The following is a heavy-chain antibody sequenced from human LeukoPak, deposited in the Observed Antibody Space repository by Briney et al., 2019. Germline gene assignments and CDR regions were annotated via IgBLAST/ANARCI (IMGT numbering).Heavy chain of an antibody. CDR2: IYYSGST. D-gene: IGHD2-2*01. J-gene: IGHJ5*02. V-gene: IGHV4-59*08. CDR1: GGSISSYY. CDR3: ARHLSSTSRNWFDP. Sequence: SETLSLTCTVSGGSISSYYWSWIRQPPGKGLEWIGYIYYSGSTNYNPSLKSRVTISVDTSKNQFSLKLSSVTAADTAVYYCARHLSSTSRNWFDPWGQGTLVTVSS.